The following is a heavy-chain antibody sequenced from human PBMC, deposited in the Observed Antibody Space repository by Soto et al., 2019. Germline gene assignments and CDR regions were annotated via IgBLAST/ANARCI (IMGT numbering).Heavy chain of an antibody. CDR1: GYTFISYG. Sequence: QVQLVQSGAEVKKTGASVEVSCKASGYTFISYGISWVRQAPGQGLEWMGWISAYNGKTNYAQKFQGRVTMTTDTTTSTAYMELRSLRSDDTPVYYCARAGFSTSWLDILATGLHGVEIDYWGQGTLVTVSS. J-gene: IGHJ4*02. CDR3: ARAGFSTSWLDILATGLHGVEIDY. CDR2: ISAYNGKT. V-gene: IGHV1-18*01. D-gene: IGHD6-13*01.